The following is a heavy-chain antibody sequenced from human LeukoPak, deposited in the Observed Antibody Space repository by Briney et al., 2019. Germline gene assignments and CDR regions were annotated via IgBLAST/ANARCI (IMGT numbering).Heavy chain of an antibody. V-gene: IGHV3-21*01. CDR3: ASSTDYYFDY. D-gene: IGHD1-1*01. J-gene: IGHJ4*02. Sequence: GGSLRLSCAASGFTFSSYAMSWVRQAPGKGLEWVSSISSSSSYIYYADSVKGRFTISRDNAKNSLYLQMNSLRAEDTAVYYCASSTDYYFDYWGQGTLVTVSS. CDR2: ISSSSSYI. CDR1: GFTFSSYA.